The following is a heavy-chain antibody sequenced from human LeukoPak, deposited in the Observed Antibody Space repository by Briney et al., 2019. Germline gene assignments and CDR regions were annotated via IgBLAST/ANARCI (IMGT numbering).Heavy chain of an antibody. D-gene: IGHD3-10*01. Sequence: GASVKVSCKASGYTFTSYGISWVRQAPGQGLEWMGGIIPIFGTANYAQKFQGRVTITADESTSTAYMELSSLRSEDTAVYYCASSLRNRPELLWFGEFGLRRDINWFDPWGQGTLVTVSS. CDR3: ASSLRNRPELLWFGEFGLRRDINWFDP. CDR1: GYTFTSYG. V-gene: IGHV1-69*13. J-gene: IGHJ5*02. CDR2: IIPIFGTA.